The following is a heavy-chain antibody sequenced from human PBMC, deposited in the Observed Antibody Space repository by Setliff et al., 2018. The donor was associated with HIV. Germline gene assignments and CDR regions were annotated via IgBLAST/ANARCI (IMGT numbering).Heavy chain of an antibody. CDR3: ARGGKRAFDI. CDR1: GDSINSHF. V-gene: IGHV4-59*11. J-gene: IGHJ3*02. Sequence: SETLSLTCTVSGDSINSHFWTWIRQSPRKGLEWIGYISSTGAAWYNPSLKSRVTMSIDTSKIHFSLTLSSVSGADTALYFCARGGKRAFDIWGQGAMVPSPQ. CDR2: ISSTGAA.